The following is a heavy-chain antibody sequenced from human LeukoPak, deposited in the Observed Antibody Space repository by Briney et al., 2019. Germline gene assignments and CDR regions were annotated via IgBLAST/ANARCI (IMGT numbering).Heavy chain of an antibody. J-gene: IGHJ3*02. V-gene: IGHV3-49*02. Sequence: GGSLRLSCAASEFTFRSYTMNWVRQAPGKGLEWVGFIRSKAYGGTTEYAASVKGRFTISRDDSKSIAYLQMNSLKTEDTAVYYCTRDDFWSGAFDIWGQGTMVTVSS. CDR2: IRSKAYGGTT. CDR1: EFTFRSYT. D-gene: IGHD3-3*01. CDR3: TRDDFWSGAFDI.